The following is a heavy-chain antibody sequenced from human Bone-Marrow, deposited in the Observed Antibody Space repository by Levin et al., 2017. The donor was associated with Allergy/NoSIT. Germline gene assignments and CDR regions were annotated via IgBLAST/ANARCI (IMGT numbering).Heavy chain of an antibody. Sequence: PGGSLRLSCAVSGFNFSRYVMHWVRQVPGKGPQWVAVISDDGNKKFYSGSVKGRFTISRDISKNMLYLQMNSLRVEDTAIYYCARDPAHWDSVGYLDYWGQGTLVTVSS. CDR1: GFNFSRYV. CDR2: ISDDGNKK. J-gene: IGHJ4*02. V-gene: IGHV3-30*19. CDR3: ARDPAHWDSVGYLDY. D-gene: IGHD5/OR15-5a*01.